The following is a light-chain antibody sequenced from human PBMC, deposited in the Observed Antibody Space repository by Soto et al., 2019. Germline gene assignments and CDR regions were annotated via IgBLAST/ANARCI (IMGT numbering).Light chain of an antibody. Sequence: EIVMTQSPATLSVSPGERATLSCRASQSVDSYLAWYQQKPGQAPRLLIYDASTRATGIPVRFSGSGSGTEFTLTISSLQSEDFGVYYCQQNKDWPGTFGQGTKVDIK. CDR2: DAS. CDR1: QSVDSY. J-gene: IGKJ1*01. V-gene: IGKV3-15*01. CDR3: QQNKDWPGT.